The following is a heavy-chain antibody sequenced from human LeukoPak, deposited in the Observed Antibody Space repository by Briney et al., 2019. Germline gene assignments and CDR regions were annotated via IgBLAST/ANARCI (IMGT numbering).Heavy chain of an antibody. V-gene: IGHV4-59*01. CDR1: GGSISSYY. CDR3: ARLNRGPLDY. J-gene: IGHJ4*02. CDR2: IYYSGST. Sequence: PSETLSLTCTVSGGSISSYYWSWIRQPPGKGLEWIGYIYYSGSTNYNPSLKSRVTISVDTSKNQFSLKLSSVTAADTAVYYCARLNRGPLDYWGQGTLVTVSS.